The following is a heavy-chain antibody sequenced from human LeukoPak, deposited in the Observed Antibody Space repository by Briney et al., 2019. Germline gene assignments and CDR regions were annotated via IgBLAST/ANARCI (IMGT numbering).Heavy chain of an antibody. CDR1: GGSFSGYY. Sequence: SETLSLTCAVYGGSFSGYYWSWIRQPPGKGLEWIGYIYHSGSTYYNPSLKSRVTISVDRSKNQFSLKLSSVTAADTAVYYCARSPIGRNAFDIWGQGTMVTVSS. CDR3: ARSPIGRNAFDI. CDR2: IYHSGST. V-gene: IGHV4-34*01. D-gene: IGHD2-15*01. J-gene: IGHJ3*02.